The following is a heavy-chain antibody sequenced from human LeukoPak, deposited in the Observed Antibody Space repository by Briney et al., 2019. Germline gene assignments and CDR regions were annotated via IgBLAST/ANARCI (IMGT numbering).Heavy chain of an antibody. CDR1: GFTFGSYG. D-gene: IGHD3-10*01. J-gene: IGHJ4*02. CDR3: ARDRGDFFYSDY. Sequence: GGSLRLSCAASGFTFGSYGMHWVRQAPGDGLKRVAFIWYDGSKKYYEDSVRGRFTVSRDNSKNTLYLQMDSLRAEDTAVYYCARDRGDFFYSDYWGQGTLVSVSS. V-gene: IGHV3-33*01. CDR2: IWYDGSKK.